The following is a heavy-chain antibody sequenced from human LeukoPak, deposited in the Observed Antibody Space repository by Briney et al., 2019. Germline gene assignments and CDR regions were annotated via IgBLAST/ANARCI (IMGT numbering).Heavy chain of an antibody. J-gene: IGHJ4*02. CDR1: GFPFSNYG. V-gene: IGHV3-23*01. Sequence: GGSLRLSCAASGFPFSNYGMAWVRQAPGKGLEWISTVSGTTDDTYYADSVKGRFTMSRDNSKNTVYLQMTNLRGADTARYFCARVGPYYIDTTGSYRGLGERYYFDYWGQGTLVTVSS. CDR3: ARVGPYYIDTTGSYRGLGERYYFDY. CDR2: VSGTTDDT. D-gene: IGHD3-22*01.